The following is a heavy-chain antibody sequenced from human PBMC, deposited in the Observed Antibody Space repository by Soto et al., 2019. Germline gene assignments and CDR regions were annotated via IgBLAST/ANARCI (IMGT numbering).Heavy chain of an antibody. CDR2: ISGSGGST. D-gene: IGHD3-9*01. CDR1: GFPFNNAW. J-gene: IGHJ4*02. V-gene: IGHV3-23*01. Sequence: GGSLRLSCAASGFPFNNAWMSWVRQAPGKGLEWVSAISGSGGSTYYADSVKGRFTISRDNSKNTLYLQMNSLRAEDTAVYYCAKEILTGYYNLLDYWGQGTLVTVSS. CDR3: AKEILTGYYNLLDY.